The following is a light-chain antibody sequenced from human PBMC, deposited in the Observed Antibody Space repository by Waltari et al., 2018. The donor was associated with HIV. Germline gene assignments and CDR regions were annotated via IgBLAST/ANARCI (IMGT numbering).Light chain of an antibody. CDR1: SSDVGGYNY. CDR3: SSYTSSSTFSYV. V-gene: IGLV2-14*01. CDR2: DVS. Sequence: QSALTQPASVSGSPGQSITISCTGTSSDVGGYNYVSWYQQHPGKAPKLMIYDVSKRPSGVAKRLSGSKSGNTASLTISGLQAEDEADYYCSSYTSSSTFSYVFGTGTKVTVL. J-gene: IGLJ1*01.